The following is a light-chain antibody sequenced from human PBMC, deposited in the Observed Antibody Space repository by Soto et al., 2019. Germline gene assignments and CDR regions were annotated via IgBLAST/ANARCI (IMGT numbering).Light chain of an antibody. CDR3: SSCEGSNKSV. CDR2: EVS. CDR1: SSDVGGYNY. Sequence: QSVLTQPPSASGSPGQSVTISCTGTSSDVGGYNYVSWYQQYPGKAPKLMIYEVSKRPSGVPDRFSGSKSGNTASLTVSGLQAEDEADYYCSSCEGSNKSVFGTGTKVTVL. V-gene: IGLV2-8*01. J-gene: IGLJ1*01.